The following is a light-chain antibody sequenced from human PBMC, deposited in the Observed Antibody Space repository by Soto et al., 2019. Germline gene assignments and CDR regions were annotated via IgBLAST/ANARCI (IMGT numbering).Light chain of an antibody. CDR3: QVWDSSSDHYV. CDR2: DDS. J-gene: IGLJ1*01. V-gene: IGLV3-21*02. Sequence: SYELTQPPSVSVAPGQTARIACGGNNIRSKSVHWYQQKPGQAPVLVVCDDSVRPSGIPERFSGSNSESTATLTISRVEAGDEADYFCQVWDSSSDHYVFGAGTKVTVL. CDR1: NIRSKS.